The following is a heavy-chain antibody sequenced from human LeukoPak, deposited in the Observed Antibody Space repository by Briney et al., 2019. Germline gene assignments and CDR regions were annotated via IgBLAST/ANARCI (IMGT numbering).Heavy chain of an antibody. V-gene: IGHV3-23*01. D-gene: IGHD6-19*01. CDR1: GFTFSSYA. CDR3: AKGSTLSSGWYYFDY. J-gene: IGHJ4*02. Sequence: GGSLRLSCAASGFTFSSYAMSWVRQAPGKELEWVSAMSGSGGSTYYADSVKGRFTISRDKSKNTLHLQMNSLRAEDTAVYYCAKGSTLSSGWYYFDYWGQGTLVTVSS. CDR2: MSGSGGST.